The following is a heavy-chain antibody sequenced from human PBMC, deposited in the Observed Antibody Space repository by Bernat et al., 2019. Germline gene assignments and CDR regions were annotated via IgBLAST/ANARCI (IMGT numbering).Heavy chain of an antibody. CDR2: IWNDGSNK. V-gene: IGHV3-33*01. Sequence: QVQLVESGGGVVQPGRSLRLSCAASGFTFSSYGMHWVRQAPGKGLEWVAVIWNDGSNKYYADSVKGRFTISRDNSKNTLYLQMNSLRAEDTAVYYCARDGGAAAGTTDYWGQGTLVTVSS. CDR1: GFTFSSYG. D-gene: IGHD6-13*01. J-gene: IGHJ4*02. CDR3: ARDGGAAAGTTDY.